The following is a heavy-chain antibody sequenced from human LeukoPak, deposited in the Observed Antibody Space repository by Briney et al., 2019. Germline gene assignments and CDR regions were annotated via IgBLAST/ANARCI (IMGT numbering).Heavy chain of an antibody. CDR3: ASDPYLANFWNGYPHY. V-gene: IGHV3-74*01. CDR2: INSDGTTT. CDR1: GFSFSNSW. Sequence: PGVSLRLSCAASGFSFSNSWMHWVRQAPGKGLVWVSRINSDGTTTYYADSVKGRFTISRDNAKNTLFLQMNSLSPEDTDLYYCASDPYLANFWNGYPHYWGQGTLVTVSS. D-gene: IGHD3-3*01. J-gene: IGHJ4*02.